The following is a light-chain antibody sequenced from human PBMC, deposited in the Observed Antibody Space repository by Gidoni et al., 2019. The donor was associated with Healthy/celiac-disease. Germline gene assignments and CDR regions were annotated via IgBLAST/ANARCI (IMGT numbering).Light chain of an antibody. CDR3: QQYNSYSQT. CDR2: KAS. Sequence: DIQMTQSPSTLSASVGDRVTITCRASQSISSWLDWDQQKPGKAPKLLSYKASSLESGVPSRFSGSGSGTEFTLTISSLQPDDFATYYCQQYNSYSQTFGQGTKVEIK. CDR1: QSISSW. J-gene: IGKJ1*01. V-gene: IGKV1-5*03.